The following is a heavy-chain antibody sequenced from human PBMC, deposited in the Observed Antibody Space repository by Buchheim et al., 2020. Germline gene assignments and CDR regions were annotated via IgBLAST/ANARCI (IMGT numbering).Heavy chain of an antibody. CDR1: GFTFSTYA. Sequence: QVQLVESGGGVVQPGRSLRLSCAASGFTFSTYAIHWVRQARGKGLEWVAFISFDGNNKYYADSVKGRFTISRDNSKDTLYLQMNSLRPEDTAVYYCARPQIVWELIGNYFDYWGQGTL. CDR3: ARPQIVWELIGNYFDY. D-gene: IGHD1-26*01. J-gene: IGHJ4*02. CDR2: ISFDGNNK. V-gene: IGHV3-30-3*01.